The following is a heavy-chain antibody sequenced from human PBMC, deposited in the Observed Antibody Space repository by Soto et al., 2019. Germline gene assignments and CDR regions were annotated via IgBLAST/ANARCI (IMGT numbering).Heavy chain of an antibody. V-gene: IGHV3-23*01. J-gene: IGHJ5*02. CDR3: AKVGVATDGDYL. CDR1: GFSISNHA. Sequence: EGQLLESGGGLVQPGGSMRLSCVVSGFSISNHAMTWVRQAPGEGLEWVAFISGGGQATHYVDSVKGRFIISRDNSKNMVFLQMNRLRIEDTVLYFCAKVGVATDGDYLWGQGTVVTVSS. D-gene: IGHD3-3*01. CDR2: ISGGGQAT.